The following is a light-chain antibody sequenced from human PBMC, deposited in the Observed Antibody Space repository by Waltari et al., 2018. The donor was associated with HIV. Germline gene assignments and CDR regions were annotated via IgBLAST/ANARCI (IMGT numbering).Light chain of an antibody. Sequence: DTQMTQSPSSLSASIGDRVTITCRASQNVFKFLSWYRQKSGKAPELLISDASLLQSGVPSRFSGSGSGTDFVLTVSGLQFEDFATYYCLQTFTTPLTFGPGTKVDIK. CDR3: LQTFTTPLT. J-gene: IGKJ3*01. CDR1: QNVFKF. V-gene: IGKV1-39*01. CDR2: DAS.